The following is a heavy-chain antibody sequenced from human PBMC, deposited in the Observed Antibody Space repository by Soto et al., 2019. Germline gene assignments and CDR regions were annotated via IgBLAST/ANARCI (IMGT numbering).Heavy chain of an antibody. CDR2: IRSKAYGGTT. J-gene: IGHJ4*02. CDR3: TAGKLYPSLDFDY. D-gene: IGHD2-8*01. CDR1: GFTFGDYA. Sequence: EVQLVESGGGLVQPGRSLRLSCTASGFTFGDYAMSWVRQAPGKGLEWVGFIRSKAYGGTTEYAASVKGRFTISRDDSKSIAYLQMNSLKTEDTAVYYCTAGKLYPSLDFDYWGQGTLVPVSS. V-gene: IGHV3-49*04.